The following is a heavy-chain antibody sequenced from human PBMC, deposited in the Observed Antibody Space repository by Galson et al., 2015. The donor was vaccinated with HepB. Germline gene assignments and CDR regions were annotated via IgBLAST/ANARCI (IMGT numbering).Heavy chain of an antibody. CDR2: IKQDGSEK. CDR1: GFTFSSYW. D-gene: IGHD3-3*01. J-gene: IGHJ4*02. CDR3: AREYYDFWSGYFDY. Sequence: SLRLSCAASGFTFSSYWMSWVRQAPGKGLEWVANIKQDGSEKYYVDSVKGRFTISRDNAKNSLHLKMNSLRAEDTAVYYCAREYYDFWSGYFDYWGQGTLVTVSS. V-gene: IGHV3-7*01.